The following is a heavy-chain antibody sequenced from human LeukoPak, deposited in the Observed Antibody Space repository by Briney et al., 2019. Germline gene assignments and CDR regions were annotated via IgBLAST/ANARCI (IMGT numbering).Heavy chain of an antibody. J-gene: IGHJ1*01. CDR1: GYGFTSYW. CDR2: IYPGDSDT. V-gene: IGHV5-51*01. Sequence: GESLKISCKGSGYGFTSYWIGWVRQMPGKGLEWMGIIYPGDSDTRYSPSFQGQVTISADKSISTAYLQWSSLKASDTAMYYCARHPRGEYYDSSGYSNAEYFQHWGQGTLVTVSS. D-gene: IGHD3-22*01. CDR3: ARHPRGEYYDSSGYSNAEYFQH.